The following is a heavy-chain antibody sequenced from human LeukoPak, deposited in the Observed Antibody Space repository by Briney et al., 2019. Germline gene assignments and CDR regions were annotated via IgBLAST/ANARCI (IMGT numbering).Heavy chain of an antibody. CDR2: IYHSGTT. CDR3: VRQIEVRGDY. Sequence: PSETLSLTCAVSGYSIRSGYFWGWIRQPPGKGLKWIASIYHSGTTYYNPSLKSRVTISVDTSKNQFSLKLSSVTAADTAVYYCVRQIEVRGDYWGQGTLVTVSS. J-gene: IGHJ4*02. CDR1: GYSIRSGYF. V-gene: IGHV4-38-2*01. D-gene: IGHD2/OR15-2a*01.